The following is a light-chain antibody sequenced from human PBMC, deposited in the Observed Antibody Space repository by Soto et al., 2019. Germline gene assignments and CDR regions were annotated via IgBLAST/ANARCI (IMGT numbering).Light chain of an antibody. CDR3: ASLTTTNFV. CDR1: NSDVGAYNL. J-gene: IGLJ1*01. Sequence: QSVLTQPASVSGSPGQSITISCTGTNSDVGAYNLVSWYQHHPDKAPKLMISEVSNRPSGVSDRFSGSKSGNTASLTISGLQAEDEADYYCASLTTTNFVFGTGTKLTVL. V-gene: IGLV2-14*01. CDR2: EVS.